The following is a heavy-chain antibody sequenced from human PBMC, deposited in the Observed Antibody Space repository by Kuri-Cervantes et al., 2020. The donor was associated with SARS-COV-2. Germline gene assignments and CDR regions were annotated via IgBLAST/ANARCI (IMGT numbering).Heavy chain of an antibody. J-gene: IGHJ4*02. V-gene: IGHV1-69*02. D-gene: IGHD3-10*01. CDR3: ASSRGENLDY. CDR1: GYTLTELS. Sequence: SVKVSCKVSGYTLTELSMHWVRQAPGQGLEWMGRIIPILGIANYAQKFQGRVTITADKSTSTAYMELSSLRSEDTAVYYCASSRGENLDYWGQGTLVTVSS. CDR2: IIPILGIA.